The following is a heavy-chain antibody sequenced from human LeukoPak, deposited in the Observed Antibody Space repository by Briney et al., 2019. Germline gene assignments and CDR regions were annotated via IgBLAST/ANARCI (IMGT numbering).Heavy chain of an antibody. V-gene: IGHV3-66*01. Sequence: GGSLRLSCAASGFTVSSNYMSWVRQAPGKGLEWVSVIYSGGSTYYADSVKGRFTISRDNSKNTLYLQMNSLRAEDTAVYYCASSDVWFGDPMRDYWGQGTLVTVSS. CDR2: IYSGGST. J-gene: IGHJ4*02. D-gene: IGHD3-10*01. CDR1: GFTVSSNY. CDR3: ASSDVWFGDPMRDY.